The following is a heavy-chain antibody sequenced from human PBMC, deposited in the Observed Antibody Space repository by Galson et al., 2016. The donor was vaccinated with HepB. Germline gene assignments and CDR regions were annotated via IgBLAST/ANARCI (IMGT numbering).Heavy chain of an antibody. CDR3: ARQLAPFTSAWFDY. D-gene: IGHD2-2*01. CDR2: IYWDNDK. Sequence: PALVKPPQTLTLTCTFSGFSLSTDEGAVGWLRQPPGKALEWLTLIYWDNDKRYSPSLSSRLTITKDTSRNQVVLRMTNVEPADTATYYCARQLAPFTSAWFDYWGQGTLVTVSS. J-gene: IGHJ5*01. CDR1: GFSLSTDEGA. V-gene: IGHV2-5*02.